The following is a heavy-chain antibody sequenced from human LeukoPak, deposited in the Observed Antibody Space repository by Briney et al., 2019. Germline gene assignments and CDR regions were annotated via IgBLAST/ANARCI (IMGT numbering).Heavy chain of an antibody. J-gene: IGHJ4*02. V-gene: IGHV3-9*01. D-gene: IGHD3-9*01. CDR1: GFTFDDYA. CDR2: ISWNSGSI. CDR3: AKDTYYDILTGQLYDY. Sequence: GGSPRLSCAASGFTFDDYAMHWVRQAPGKGLEWVSGISWNSGSIGYADSVKGRFTISRDNAKNSLYLQMNSLRAEDTALYYCAKDTYYDILTGQLYDYWGQGTLVTVSS.